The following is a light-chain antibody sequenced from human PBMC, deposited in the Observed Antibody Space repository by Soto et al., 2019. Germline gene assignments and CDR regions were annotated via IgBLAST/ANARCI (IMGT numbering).Light chain of an antibody. V-gene: IGKV3-11*02. CDR3: QQYGSTPPRT. CDR1: QSVGNN. Sequence: EIVLPQSPATLSLSPGERATLSCRASQSVGNNLAWYQQKRGQAPGLLIYEAATRATGVPARCSGSGSGRDLTPTTSSLVPADFAANYCQQYGSTPPRTFGQGTKVDIK. CDR2: EAA. J-gene: IGKJ1*01.